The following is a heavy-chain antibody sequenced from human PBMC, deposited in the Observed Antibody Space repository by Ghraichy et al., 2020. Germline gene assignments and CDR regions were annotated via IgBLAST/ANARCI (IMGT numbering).Heavy chain of an antibody. J-gene: IGHJ3*02. CDR3: ARIRYSSGVTHAFDI. CDR1: GFSLSTSGMC. V-gene: IGHV2-70*11. Sequence: SGPTLVKPTQTLTLTCTFSGFSLSTSGMCVSWIRQPPGKALEWLARIDWDDDKYYSTSLKTRLTISKDTSKNQVVLTMTNMDPVDTATYYCARIRYSSGVTHAFDIWGQGTMVTVSS. D-gene: IGHD6-19*01. CDR2: IDWDDDK.